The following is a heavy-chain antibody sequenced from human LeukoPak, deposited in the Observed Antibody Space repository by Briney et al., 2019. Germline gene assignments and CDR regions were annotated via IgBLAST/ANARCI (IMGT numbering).Heavy chain of an antibody. CDR1: GFTFSSHG. J-gene: IGHJ4*02. CDR2: IRYDGSNE. Sequence: GGSLRLSCAASGFTFSSHGMHWVRQAPGKGLEWVAFIRYDGSNEDYADSVKGRFTISRDNSKNTLYVQMNSLRAEDTAVYYCAKDRSGSYYSHDFDYWGQGTLVTVSS. CDR3: AKDRSGSYYSHDFDY. D-gene: IGHD3-10*01. V-gene: IGHV3-30*02.